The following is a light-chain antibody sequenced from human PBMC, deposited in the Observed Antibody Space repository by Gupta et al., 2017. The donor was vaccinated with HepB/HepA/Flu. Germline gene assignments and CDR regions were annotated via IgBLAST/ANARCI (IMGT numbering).Light chain of an antibody. V-gene: IGLV10-54*04. CDR2: RNN. CDR1: SNNVGNQG. Sequence: QAGLTQPPPVSKGLRQTATPTCTGNSNNVGNQGAAWLQQHQGHPPKLLSYRNNNRPSGISERFSASRSGNTASLTITGLQPEDEADYYCSAWDSSLSAWVFGGGTKLTVL. J-gene: IGLJ3*02. CDR3: SAWDSSLSAWV.